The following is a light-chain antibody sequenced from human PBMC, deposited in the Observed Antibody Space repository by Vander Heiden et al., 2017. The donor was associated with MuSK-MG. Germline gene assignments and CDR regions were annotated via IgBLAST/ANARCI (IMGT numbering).Light chain of an antibody. CDR2: AAS. J-gene: IGKJ3*01. CDR1: QGISSY. V-gene: IGKV1-9*01. Sequence: DIQLTQSPSFLSASVGDRVTITCRASQGISSYLAWYQQKPGKAPKLLIYAASTLQSAVPSRFSGRGSGTEFTLTISSLQPEDFATYYCQLLNSYQVTFGHGTKVDIK. CDR3: QLLNSYQVT.